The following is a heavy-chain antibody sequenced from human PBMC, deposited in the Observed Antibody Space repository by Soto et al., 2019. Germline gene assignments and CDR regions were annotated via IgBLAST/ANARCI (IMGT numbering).Heavy chain of an antibody. D-gene: IGHD2-21*02. CDR1: GYSFTSYW. V-gene: IGHV5-10-1*01. J-gene: IGHJ6*02. CDR3: ASTVVTATTGYYYYYGMDV. Sequence: XESLKISCKGSGYSFTSYWISWVRQMPGKGLEWMGRIDPSDSYTNYSPSFQGHVTISADKSISTAYLQWSSLKASDTAMYYCASTVVTATTGYYYYYGMDVWGQGTTVTVSS. CDR2: IDPSDSYT.